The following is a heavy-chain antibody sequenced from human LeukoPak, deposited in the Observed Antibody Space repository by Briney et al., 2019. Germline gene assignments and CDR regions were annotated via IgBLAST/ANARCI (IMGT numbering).Heavy chain of an antibody. CDR3: ARGGYNYGWFDP. Sequence: GRSLRLSCAASGFTFDDYAMHWVRQAPGKGLEWVSGISWNSGSIGYADSVKGRFTISRDNAKNSLYLQMNSLRAEDTALYYCARGGYNYGWFDPWGPGTLVTVSS. D-gene: IGHD5-24*01. CDR1: GFTFDDYA. J-gene: IGHJ5*02. V-gene: IGHV3-9*01. CDR2: ISWNSGSI.